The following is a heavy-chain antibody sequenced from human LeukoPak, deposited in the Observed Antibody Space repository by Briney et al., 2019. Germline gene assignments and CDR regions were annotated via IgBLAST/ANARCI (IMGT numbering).Heavy chain of an antibody. Sequence: SQTLSLTCAVSGGSISSGGYSWSWIRQPPGKGLEWIGYIYHSGSTYYNPSLKSRVTISVDRSKNQFSLKLSSVTAADTAVYYCAREARGMATNAHVTFDIWGQGTMVTVSS. CDR1: GGSISSGGYS. CDR2: IYHSGST. J-gene: IGHJ3*02. V-gene: IGHV4-30-2*01. D-gene: IGHD5-24*01. CDR3: AREARGMATNAHVTFDI.